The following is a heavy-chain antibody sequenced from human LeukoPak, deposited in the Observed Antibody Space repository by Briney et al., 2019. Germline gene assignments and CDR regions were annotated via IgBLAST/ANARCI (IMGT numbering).Heavy chain of an antibody. CDR1: GGSISSYY. CDR2: IYYSGST. J-gene: IGHJ4*02. CDR3: AREEDTAMAIYFDY. D-gene: IGHD5-18*01. Sequence: SETLSLTCTVSGGSISSYYWSWIRQPPGKGLEWIGYIYYSGSTNYNPSLKSRVTISVDTSKNQFSLKLSSVTAADTAVYYCAREEDTAMAIYFDYWGQGTLVTVSS. V-gene: IGHV4-59*12.